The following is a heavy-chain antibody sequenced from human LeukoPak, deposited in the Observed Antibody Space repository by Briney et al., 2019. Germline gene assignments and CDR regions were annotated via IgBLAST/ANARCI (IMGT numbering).Heavy chain of an antibody. D-gene: IGHD2-2*01. J-gene: IGHJ4*02. CDR3: GRYIGPAVDFDY. CDR2: ISYRGSA. V-gene: IGHV4-30-4*01. Sequence: SETLSLTCTVSGGSIRSGDYYWSWIRQPPGKGLEWIGYISYRGSAYYNPSLKSRVTISVDTSKNQFSLKLSSVTAADTAVYYCGRYIGPAVDFDYWGQGTLVTVSS. CDR1: GGSIRSGDYY.